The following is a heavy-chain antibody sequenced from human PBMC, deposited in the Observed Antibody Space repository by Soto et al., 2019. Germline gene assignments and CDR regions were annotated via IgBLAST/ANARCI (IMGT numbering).Heavy chain of an antibody. CDR2: INYSGST. J-gene: IGHJ4*02. CDR1: GGSVSSGSYY. V-gene: IGHV4-61*01. Sequence: PSETLSLTCTVSGGSVSSGSYYWSWIRQPPGKGLEWIGYINYSGSTNHNPSLKSRVTTSVDTSKNQFSLKLNSVTAADTAVYYCVRVGYTYGRSIAHFDYWGQGTLVTVSS. CDR3: VRVGYTYGRSIAHFDY. D-gene: IGHD5-18*01.